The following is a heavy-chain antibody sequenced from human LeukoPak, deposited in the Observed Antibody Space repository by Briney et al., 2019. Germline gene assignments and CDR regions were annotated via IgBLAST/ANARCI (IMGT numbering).Heavy chain of an antibody. D-gene: IGHD1-26*01. J-gene: IGHJ4*02. V-gene: IGHV4-4*07. CDR2: IYTSGST. CDR1: GGSISSYY. Sequence: LETLSLTRTVSGGSISSYYWSWIRQPAGKGLEWIGRIYTSGSTNYNASLKSRVSMSVDTSKNQFSLKLSSVTAADTAVFYCARENSGSYREFDYWGQGTLVTVSS. CDR3: ARENSGSYREFDY.